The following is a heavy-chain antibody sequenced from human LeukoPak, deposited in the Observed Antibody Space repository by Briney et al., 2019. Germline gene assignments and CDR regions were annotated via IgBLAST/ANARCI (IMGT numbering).Heavy chain of an antibody. D-gene: IGHD3-10*01. CDR2: VHYSGST. CDR1: GGSISSEW. V-gene: IGHV4-59*01. CDR3: AGYGSESYYKAFDY. Sequence: PSETLSLTCSVSGGSISSEWWAWIRQPPGKGPEWIAYVHYSGSTSYNPSLKSRVTISIDTSKNQFSLKLSSVTAADTALYYCAGYGSESYYKAFDYWGQETLVTVSS. J-gene: IGHJ4*02.